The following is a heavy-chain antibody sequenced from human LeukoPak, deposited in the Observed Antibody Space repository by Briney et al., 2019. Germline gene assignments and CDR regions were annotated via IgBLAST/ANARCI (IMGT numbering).Heavy chain of an antibody. Sequence: SERLSLTCTVSAGSISSSSYSLGWIRQPPGKGLEWIGSIYYSGSTYFNPSLKSRVTISVDTSKNQFSLKLSSVTAADTAVYYCARDVGGGSWFDPWGQGTLVTVSS. CDR1: AGSISSSSYS. CDR3: ARDVGGGSWFDP. J-gene: IGHJ5*02. V-gene: IGHV4-39*07. CDR2: IYYSGST. D-gene: IGHD4-23*01.